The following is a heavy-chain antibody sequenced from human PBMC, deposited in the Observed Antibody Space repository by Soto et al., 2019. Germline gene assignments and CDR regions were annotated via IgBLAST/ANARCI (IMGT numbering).Heavy chain of an antibody. CDR2: IYHSGST. Sequence: QLQLQESGSGLVKPSQTLSLTCAVSGGSIISGGYSWSWIRQPPGKGLEWIGYIYHSGSTYYNPSLKSRVTITGDRSKNQFSLKLSSVTAADTAVYYCARLGGYGDGALYFDYWGQGTLVTVSS. D-gene: IGHD4-17*01. CDR3: ARLGGYGDGALYFDY. J-gene: IGHJ4*02. V-gene: IGHV4-30-2*01. CDR1: GGSIISGGYS.